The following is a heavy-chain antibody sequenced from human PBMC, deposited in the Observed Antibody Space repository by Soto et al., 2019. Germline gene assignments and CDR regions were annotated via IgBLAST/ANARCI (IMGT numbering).Heavy chain of an antibody. CDR3: VRDLSVAASGFVGYYYCYYGMDV. CDR1: GLTFSSYW. V-gene: IGHV3-74*01. J-gene: IGHJ6*02. D-gene: IGHD6-13*01. Sequence: GGSLRLSCAASGLTFSSYWMHWVRQAPGKGLVWVSRINSAGSSTSYADSVKDRFTISRDNAKNTLYLQMKSLRAEDTAVYYCVRDLSVAASGFVGYYYCYYGMDVWGQGTMVTVSS. CDR2: INSAGSST.